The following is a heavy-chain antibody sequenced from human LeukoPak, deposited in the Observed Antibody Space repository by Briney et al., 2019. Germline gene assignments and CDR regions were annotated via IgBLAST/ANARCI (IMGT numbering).Heavy chain of an antibody. CDR1: GGTFSSYA. V-gene: IGHV1-69*06. Sequence: ASVKVSCKASGGTFSSYAISRVRQAPGQGLEWMGGIIPIFGTANYAQKFQGRVTITADKSTSTAYMELSSLRSEDTAVYYCARKAAAANTFDYWGQGTLVTVSS. D-gene: IGHD6-13*01. CDR3: ARKAAAANTFDY. CDR2: IIPIFGTA. J-gene: IGHJ4*02.